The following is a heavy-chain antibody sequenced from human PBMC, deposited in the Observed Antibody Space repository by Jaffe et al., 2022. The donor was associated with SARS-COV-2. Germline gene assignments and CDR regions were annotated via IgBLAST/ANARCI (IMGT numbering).Heavy chain of an antibody. Sequence: EVQLVESGGGLVQPGGSLRLSCAASGFTFSSYAMHWVRQAPGKGLEYVSAISSNGGSTYYANSVKGRFTISRDNSKNTLYLQMGSLRAEDMAVYYCARVTVTKYFDYWGQGTLVTVSS. J-gene: IGHJ4*02. V-gene: IGHV3-64*01. D-gene: IGHD4-17*01. CDR2: ISSNGGST. CDR1: GFTFSSYA. CDR3: ARVTVTKYFDY.